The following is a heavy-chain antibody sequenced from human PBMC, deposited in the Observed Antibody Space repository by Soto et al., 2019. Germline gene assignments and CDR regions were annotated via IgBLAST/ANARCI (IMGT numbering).Heavy chain of an antibody. J-gene: IGHJ6*02. D-gene: IGHD3-22*01. Sequence: ASVKVSCKASGYNFTTYYMHWVRQATGQGPEWMGIINPSNGKTNYAQKFQGRVTITRDTSASTAYMELSSLRSEDTAVYYCARSRVSSGYYYYYYYGMDVWGQGTTVTVSS. V-gene: IGHV1-46*01. CDR2: INPSNGKT. CDR1: GYNFTTYY. CDR3: ARSRVSSGYYYYYYYGMDV.